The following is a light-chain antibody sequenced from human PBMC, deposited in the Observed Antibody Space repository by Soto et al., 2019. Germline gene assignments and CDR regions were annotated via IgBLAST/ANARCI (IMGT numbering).Light chain of an antibody. CDR3: SSTVV. V-gene: IGLV2-14*01. CDR1: SSDVGGYNY. J-gene: IGLJ2*01. Sequence: QSALTQPASVSGSPGQPITISCTGTSSDVGGYNYVSWYQQHPGKAPKLMIFDVSNRPSGISNRFSGSKSGNTASLTISGLQAEDEADYSTSSTVVFGGGTKLTVL. CDR2: DVS.